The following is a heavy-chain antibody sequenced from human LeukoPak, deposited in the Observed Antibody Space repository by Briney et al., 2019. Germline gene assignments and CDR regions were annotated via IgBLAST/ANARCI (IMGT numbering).Heavy chain of an antibody. CDR1: GGSFSGYY. V-gene: IGHV4-34*01. Sequence: PSETLSLTCAVYGGSFSGYYWSWIRQPPGKGLEWIGEINHSGSTNYNPSLKSRVTISVDTSKDQFSLKLSSVTAADTAVYYCARRITIFGVVESDAFDIWGQGTMVTVSS. J-gene: IGHJ3*02. CDR2: INHSGST. CDR3: ARRITIFGVVESDAFDI. D-gene: IGHD3-3*01.